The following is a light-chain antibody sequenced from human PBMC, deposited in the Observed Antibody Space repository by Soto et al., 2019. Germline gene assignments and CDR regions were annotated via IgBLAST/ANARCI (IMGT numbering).Light chain of an antibody. V-gene: IGKV3-15*01. Sequence: EIVMTQSPATLSVSPGERATLSCRASQSVSSNLAWYQQKPGQAPRLLIYGASTRATGIPARFSSSGSGTEFTLTISSLQSEDVAVYYCQQYNNWPRTFGQRTKLEIK. CDR1: QSVSSN. CDR2: GAS. J-gene: IGKJ1*01. CDR3: QQYNNWPRT.